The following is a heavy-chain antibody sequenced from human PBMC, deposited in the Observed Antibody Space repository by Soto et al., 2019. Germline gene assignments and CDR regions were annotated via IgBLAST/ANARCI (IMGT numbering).Heavy chain of an antibody. Sequence: GASVKVSCKASGYNFTSYAMHWVRQAPGQRLEWMGWINAGNGNTKYSQKFQGRVTITRDTSASTAYMELSSLRSEDTAVYYCARDSPSFTIFGVVTVGNWFDPWGQGT. CDR1: GYNFTSYA. D-gene: IGHD3-3*01. V-gene: IGHV1-3*01. CDR2: INAGNGNT. CDR3: ARDSPSFTIFGVVTVGNWFDP. J-gene: IGHJ5*02.